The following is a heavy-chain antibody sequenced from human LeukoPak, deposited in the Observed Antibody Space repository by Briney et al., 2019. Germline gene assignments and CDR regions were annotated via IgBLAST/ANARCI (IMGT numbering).Heavy chain of an antibody. V-gene: IGHV4-4*09. CDR2: IYTSGST. CDR3: ARHGNYGYYYYYYMDV. J-gene: IGHJ6*03. D-gene: IGHD4-11*01. Sequence: PSETLSLTCTVSGGSISSYYWSWIRQPPGKGLEWIGYIYTSGSTNYNPSLKSRVTISVDTSKNQFSLKLSSVTAADTAVYYCARHGNYGYYYYYYMDVWAKGPRSPSP. CDR1: GGSISSYY.